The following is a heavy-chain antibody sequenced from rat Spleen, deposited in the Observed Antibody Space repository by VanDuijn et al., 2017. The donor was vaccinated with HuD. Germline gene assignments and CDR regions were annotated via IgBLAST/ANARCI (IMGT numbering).Heavy chain of an antibody. CDR2: ISYVAFIT. CDR3: SKWEYSGYFHS. J-gene: IGHJ2*01. Sequence: EVQLVESGGGLVRPGRSLKLSCAASGFTFSNYGMAWVRQAPTKGLECVATISYVAFITYYRDSVKGRFSLSRDNAKSTLYLQMDSVRSEDPAAYYCSKWEYSGYFHSWDQQVMVTVSS. V-gene: IGHV5-29*01. CDR1: GFTFSNYG. D-gene: IGHD4-3*01.